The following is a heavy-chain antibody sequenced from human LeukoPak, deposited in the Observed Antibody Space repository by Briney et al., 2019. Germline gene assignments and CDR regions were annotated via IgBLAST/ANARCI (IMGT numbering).Heavy chain of an antibody. V-gene: IGHV4-4*07. D-gene: IGHD1-26*01. CDR1: GGSISSYY. CDR3: ARDPLIVGATTEVY. Sequence: PSETLSLTCTVSGGSISSYYWSWIRQPAGKGLEWIGRIYTSGSTNYNPSLKSRVTISVDTSKNQFSLKLSSVTAADTAVYYCARDPLIVGATTEVYWGQGTLVTVSS. J-gene: IGHJ4*02. CDR2: IYTSGST.